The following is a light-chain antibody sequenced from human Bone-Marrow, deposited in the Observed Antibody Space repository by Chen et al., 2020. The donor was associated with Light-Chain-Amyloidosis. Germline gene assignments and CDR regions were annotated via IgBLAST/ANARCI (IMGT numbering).Light chain of an antibody. Sequence: ERVMTQSPGTLSVSPGEGATLSCMASQTVGSNLAWYQQRPGQAPRLLIYGASTRATGLPDRFSGSGSGTEFTLTISSLQSEDFAVYYCQQYNQWPITFGQGTRLEIK. CDR1: QTVGSN. CDR3: QQYNQWPIT. V-gene: IGKV3-15*01. CDR2: GAS. J-gene: IGKJ5*01.